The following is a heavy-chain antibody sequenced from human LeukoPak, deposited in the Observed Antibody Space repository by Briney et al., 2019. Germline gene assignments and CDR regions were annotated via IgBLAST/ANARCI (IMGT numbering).Heavy chain of an antibody. J-gene: IGHJ6*04. CDR3: ATAGRGYDYVWGSFYGLDV. Sequence: GASVKVSCKVSGYTLTDLAMHWVRQAPGQGLEWMGGFDPEAGERIYAQKFQGRVTMTEDTSTDTADMELSSLGSDDTAVYFCATAGRGYDYVWGSFYGLDVWGKGTTVTVSS. CDR1: GYTLTDLA. D-gene: IGHD3-16*01. CDR2: FDPEAGER. V-gene: IGHV1-24*01.